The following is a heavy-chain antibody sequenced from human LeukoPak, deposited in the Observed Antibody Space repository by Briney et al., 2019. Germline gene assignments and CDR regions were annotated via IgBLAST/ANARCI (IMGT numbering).Heavy chain of an antibody. CDR1: GGSISSYY. J-gene: IGHJ6*02. Sequence: SETLSLTCTVSGGSISSYYWSWIRQPPEKGLEWIGYIYYSGSTNYNPSLKSRVTISVDTSKNQFSLKLSSVTAADTAVYYCARLAYDFWSGWPSEGMDVWGQGTTVTVSS. D-gene: IGHD3-3*01. V-gene: IGHV4-59*08. CDR3: ARLAYDFWSGWPSEGMDV. CDR2: IYYSGST.